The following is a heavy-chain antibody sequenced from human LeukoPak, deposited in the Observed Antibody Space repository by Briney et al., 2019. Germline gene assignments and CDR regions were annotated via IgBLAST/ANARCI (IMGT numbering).Heavy chain of an antibody. V-gene: IGHV4-34*01. J-gene: IGHJ5*02. Sequence: PSETLCLTCAVYGGSFSGYYWSWIRQPPGKGLEWIGEINHSGSTNYDPSLKSRVTIPVDTSKNQFSLKLSSVTAADTAVYYCARVGLGRWFDPWGQGTLVTVSS. CDR3: ARVGLGRWFDP. CDR2: INHSGST. CDR1: GGSFSGYY.